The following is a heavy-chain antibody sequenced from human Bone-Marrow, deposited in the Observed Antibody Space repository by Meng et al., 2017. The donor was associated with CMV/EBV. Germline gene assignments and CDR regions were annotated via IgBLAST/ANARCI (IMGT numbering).Heavy chain of an antibody. CDR3: ARADSSSMFYYYYGMDV. CDR1: GFTFSSYS. J-gene: IGHJ6*02. D-gene: IGHD6-6*01. Sequence: GESLKISCAASGFTFSSYSMNWVRQAPGKGLEWVSSISSSSSYIYYADSVKGRFTISRDNAKNSLYLQMNSLRAEDTAVYYCARADSSSMFYYYYGMDVWGQGTTVNVSS. CDR2: ISSSSSYI. V-gene: IGHV3-21*01.